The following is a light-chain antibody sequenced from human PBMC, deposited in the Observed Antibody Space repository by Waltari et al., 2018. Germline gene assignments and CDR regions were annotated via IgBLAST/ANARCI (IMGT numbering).Light chain of an antibody. CDR1: QSILSW. Sequence: DIQMTQSPSTLSASVGDRVTITCRASQSILSWVAWYQQKPGKAPRLLMYKASSLQIGVPPMFSGSGSGTEFTRTISSLQPDDFATYYCQQYNTYSPGPTFGGGTKVEIK. V-gene: IGKV1-5*03. J-gene: IGKJ4*01. CDR2: KAS. CDR3: QQYNTYSPGPT.